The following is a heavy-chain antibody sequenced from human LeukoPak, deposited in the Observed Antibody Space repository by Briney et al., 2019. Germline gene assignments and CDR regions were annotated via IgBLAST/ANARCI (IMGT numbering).Heavy chain of an antibody. CDR1: GFTFSSYS. CDR2: ISSSSSYI. CDR3: AREHGDYDPAFLGN. Sequence: GGSLRLSCAASGFTFSSYSMNWVRQAPGKGLEWVSSISSSSSYIYYADSVKGRFTISRDNANDSLYLQMNSLRAEDTAVYYCAREHGDYDPAFLGNWGQGTLVTVSS. D-gene: IGHD3-22*01. V-gene: IGHV3-21*01. J-gene: IGHJ4*02.